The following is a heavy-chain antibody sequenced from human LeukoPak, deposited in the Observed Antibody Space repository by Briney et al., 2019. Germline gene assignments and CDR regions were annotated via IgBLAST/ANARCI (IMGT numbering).Heavy chain of an antibody. V-gene: IGHV3-15*01. CDR2: IKSKTDGGTT. D-gene: IGHD3-22*01. CDR1: GFTFINAW. Sequence: PGGSLRLSCAASGFTFINAWMSWIRQAPGKGLEWVGRIKSKTDGGTTEYAAPVKGRFTISRDDSKNTLYLQMNSLKTEDTAVYYCARVGITMIVAYYYMDVWGKGTTVTISS. CDR3: ARVGITMIVAYYYMDV. J-gene: IGHJ6*03.